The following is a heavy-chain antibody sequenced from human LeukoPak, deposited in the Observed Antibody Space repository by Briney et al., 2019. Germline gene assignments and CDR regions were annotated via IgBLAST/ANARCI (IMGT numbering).Heavy chain of an antibody. V-gene: IGHV3-30*02. CDR3: ARDPGIPAVNTVGYFDY. CDR1: GFTFVNYG. D-gene: IGHD6-13*01. J-gene: IGHJ4*02. CDR2: IRYDGTSK. Sequence: PGGSLRLSCAASGFTFVNYGMHWVRQAPGKGLEWVAFIRYDGTSKYYVDSVKGRFTISRDNAKTSLYLQLNSLRVEDTAVYYCARDPGIPAVNTVGYFDYWGQGTLVTVSS.